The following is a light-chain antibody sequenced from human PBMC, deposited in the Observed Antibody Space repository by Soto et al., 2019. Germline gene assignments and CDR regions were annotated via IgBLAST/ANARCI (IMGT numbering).Light chain of an antibody. CDR1: SSDVGGHNY. CDR2: EVS. V-gene: IGLV2-14*01. Sequence: QSALTQPASVSGSPGQSITISCTGTSSDVGGHNYVSWYQQHPGIAPKLMISEVSNRPSGVSNRFSGSKSGNTASLTFSGLQAEDEADYYCSSYTTSSTLVFGGGTKLTVL. CDR3: SSYTTSSTLV. J-gene: IGLJ2*01.